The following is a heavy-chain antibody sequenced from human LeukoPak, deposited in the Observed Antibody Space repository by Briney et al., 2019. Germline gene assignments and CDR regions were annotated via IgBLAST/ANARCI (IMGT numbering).Heavy chain of an antibody. CDR2: ISSNGGST. V-gene: IGHV3-64*01. Sequence: GGSLRLSCAASGFTFSSYAMHWVRQAPGKGLEYVSAISSNGGSTYYANSVKGRFTISRDNSKNTLYLQMGSLRAEDMAVYYCARGVLWAWETYFDYWGQGTLVTVSS. CDR1: GFTFSSYA. J-gene: IGHJ4*02. CDR3: ARGVLWAWETYFDY. D-gene: IGHD3-16*01.